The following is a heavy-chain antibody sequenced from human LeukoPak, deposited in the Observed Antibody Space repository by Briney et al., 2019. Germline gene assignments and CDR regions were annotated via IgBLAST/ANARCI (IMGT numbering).Heavy chain of an antibody. J-gene: IGHJ3*02. Sequence: PGGSLRLSCAASGLNFSSRWMNWVRQAPGQGLEWVASIKEDGSEKHYVDSVKGRFTISRDNAKNSLYLQMNSLRAEDTAVYYCARLIVATTYDAFDIWGQGTMVTVSS. CDR3: ARLIVATTYDAFDI. CDR2: IKEDGSEK. D-gene: IGHD5-12*01. V-gene: IGHV3-7*01. CDR1: GLNFSSRW.